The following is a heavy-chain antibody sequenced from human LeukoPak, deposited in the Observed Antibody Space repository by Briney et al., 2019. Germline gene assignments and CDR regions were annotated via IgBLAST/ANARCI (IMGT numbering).Heavy chain of an antibody. CDR3: ARGQGPYCSGGSCYSR. CDR1: GGSFSGYY. D-gene: IGHD2-15*01. CDR2: INHSGST. J-gene: IGHJ4*02. V-gene: IGHV4-34*01. Sequence: SETLSLTCAVYGGSFSGYYWSWIRQPPGKGLEWIGEINHSGSTNYNPSLKSRVTISVDTSKDQFSLKLSSVTAADTAVYYCARGQGPYCSGGSCYSRWGQGTLVTVSS.